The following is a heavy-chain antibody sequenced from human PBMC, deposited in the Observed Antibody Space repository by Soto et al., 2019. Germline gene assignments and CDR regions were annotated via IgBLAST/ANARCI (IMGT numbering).Heavy chain of an antibody. Sequence: EVQLVESGGGLVQPGGSLRLSCAASGFIFSDYWMSWVRQAPGKGLELVANIKPDGSETYYVDSVRGRFTISRDDAKNSLYLQMNSLRAEDTAVYYCARGKSSRYFDYWGQGTLVTVSS. CDR1: GFIFSDYW. V-gene: IGHV3-7*01. D-gene: IGHD6-13*01. CDR3: ARGKSSRYFDY. CDR2: IKPDGSET. J-gene: IGHJ4*02.